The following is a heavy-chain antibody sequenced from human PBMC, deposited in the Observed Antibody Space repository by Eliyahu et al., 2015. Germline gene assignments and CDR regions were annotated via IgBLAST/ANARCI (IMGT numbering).Heavy chain of an antibody. D-gene: IGHD5-24*01. CDR2: ISSSSSYI. CDR1: GXTFGSXX. Sequence: EVQLVESGGGLVKPGGSLXLSCAASGXTFGSXXMNWVRQAPGKGLEWVSSISSSSSYIYYADSVKGRFTISRDNAKNSLYLQMNSLRAEDTAVYYCARDAGIRLQPYYYGMDVWGQGTTVTVSS. J-gene: IGHJ6*02. V-gene: IGHV3-21*01. CDR3: ARDAGIRLQPYYYGMDV.